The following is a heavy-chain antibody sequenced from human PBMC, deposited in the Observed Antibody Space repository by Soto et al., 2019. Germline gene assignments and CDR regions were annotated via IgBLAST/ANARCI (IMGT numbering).Heavy chain of an antibody. D-gene: IGHD3-10*01. Sequence: SETLSLTCTVSGISLSSGGYYWNWIRQHPGKGLEWIGYIYYSGSTFYNPSLSSRVSISIDTSRNQFSLRLSSVTAADTAVYYCPEYPRSGDPSIDTWGQGSLVTVSS. CDR1: GISLSSGGYY. CDR2: IYYSGST. V-gene: IGHV4-31*03. CDR3: PEYPRSGDPSIDT. J-gene: IGHJ5*02.